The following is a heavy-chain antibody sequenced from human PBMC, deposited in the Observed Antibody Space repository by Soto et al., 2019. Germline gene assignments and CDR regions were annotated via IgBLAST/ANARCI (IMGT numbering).Heavy chain of an antibody. CDR2: INHSGST. CDR3: ARGLRSIFYGRVTFDY. D-gene: IGHD2-8*01. J-gene: IGHJ4*02. V-gene: IGHV4-34*01. CDR1: GGSFSGYY. Sequence: SETLSLTCAVYGGSFSGYYWSWIRQPPGKGLEWIGEINHSGSTNYNPSLKSRVTISVDTSKNQFSLKLSSVTAADTAVYYCARGLRSIFYGRVTFDYWGQGTLVTVSS.